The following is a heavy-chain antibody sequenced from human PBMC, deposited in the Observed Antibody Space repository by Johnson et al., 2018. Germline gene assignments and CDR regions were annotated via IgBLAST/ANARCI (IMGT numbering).Heavy chain of an antibody. CDR3: ASLITIFGVVHDAFDI. CDR1: GFTFSSYW. D-gene: IGHD3-3*01. J-gene: IGHJ3*02. V-gene: IGHV3-7*01. CDR2: IKQDGSEK. Sequence: VQLVQSGGGLVQPGRSLRLSCAASGFTFSSYWMSWVRQAPGKGLEWVANIKQDGSEKYYVDSVKGRFTISRDNAMNSLYLKLNRLRAEDTAVYYCASLITIFGVVHDAFDIWCQGTMVTVSS.